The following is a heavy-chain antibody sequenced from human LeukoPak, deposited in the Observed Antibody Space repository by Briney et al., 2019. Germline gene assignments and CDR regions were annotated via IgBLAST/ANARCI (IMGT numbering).Heavy chain of an antibody. V-gene: IGHV4-39*01. J-gene: IGHJ4*02. Sequence: SETLSLTCTVSGVSISSNNYYWGWIRQPPGKGLEWIGSIYHTGSTYYNPSLKSRVTISVDTSKTQFSLELSSVTAADTAVYYCARHSKLMFDYWGQGTLVTVSS. CDR1: GVSISSNNYY. D-gene: IGHD1-1*01. CDR2: IYHTGST. CDR3: ARHSKLMFDY.